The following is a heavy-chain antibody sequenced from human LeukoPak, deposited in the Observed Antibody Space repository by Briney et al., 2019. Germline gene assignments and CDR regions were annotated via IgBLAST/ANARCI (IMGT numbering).Heavy chain of an antibody. CDR2: ISYDGSNK. V-gene: IGHV3-30*03. CDR3: ARDSSRGYDGYFDY. CDR1: GFTFSTYS. J-gene: IGHJ4*02. Sequence: GGSLRLSCAASGFTFSTYSMNWVRQAPGKGLEWVAVISYDGSNKYYADSVKGRFTISRDNSKNTLYLQMNSLRAEDTAVYYCARDSSRGYDGYFDYWGQGTLVTVSS. D-gene: IGHD5-12*01.